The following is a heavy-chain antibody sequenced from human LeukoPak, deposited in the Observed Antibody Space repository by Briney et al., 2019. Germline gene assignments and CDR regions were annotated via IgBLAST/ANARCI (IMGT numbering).Heavy chain of an antibody. CDR2: ISSGGTTI. V-gene: IGHV3-11*01. CDR3: ARGEEWMDV. J-gene: IGHJ6*04. CDR1: GFTFSDYY. D-gene: IGHD3-3*01. Sequence: GGSLRLPCAASGFTFSDYYMSWIRQAPGKGLEWISYISSGGTTIYYADSVTGRFTISRDNAKNSLYLQMNSLRAEDTAVYYCARGEEWMDVWGKGTTVTVSS.